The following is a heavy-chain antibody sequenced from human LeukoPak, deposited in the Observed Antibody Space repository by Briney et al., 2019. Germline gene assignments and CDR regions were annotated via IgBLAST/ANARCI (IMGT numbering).Heavy chain of an antibody. CDR2: ISYSGSTT. CDR3: ARFLNTPGARYYFTSGDYYGMDV. CDR1: GFTFTNSE. Sequence: GGSLRLSCAASGFTFTNSEMNWVREAPGKGLEWVSYISYSGSTTSYADSVKGRFTISRDNAKNSLYLQMNSLRAEDTAVYYCARFLNTPGARYYFTSGDYYGMDVWGQGTTVTVSS. D-gene: IGHD3-10*01. V-gene: IGHV3-48*03. J-gene: IGHJ6*02.